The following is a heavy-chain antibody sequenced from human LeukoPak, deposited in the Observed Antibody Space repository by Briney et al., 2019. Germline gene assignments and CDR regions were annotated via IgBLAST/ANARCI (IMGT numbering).Heavy chain of an antibody. CDR3: AKDGDPMVRGVLFDP. CDR1: GFTFSSYS. J-gene: IGHJ5*02. Sequence: GGSLRLSCAASGFTFSSYSMNWVRQAPGKGLESVSAISGSGGSTYYADSVKGRFTISRYNSKNTLYLQMNSLRAEDTAVYYCAKDGDPMVRGVLFDPWGQGTLVTVSS. D-gene: IGHD3-10*01. CDR2: ISGSGGST. V-gene: IGHV3-23*01.